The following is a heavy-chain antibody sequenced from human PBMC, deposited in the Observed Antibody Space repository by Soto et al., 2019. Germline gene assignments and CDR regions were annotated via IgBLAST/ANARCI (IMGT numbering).Heavy chain of an antibody. CDR2: FDPEDGET. V-gene: IGHV1-24*01. Sequence: ASVKVSCKVSGYTLTELSMHWVRQAPGKGLEWMGGFDPEDGETIYAQKFQGRVTMTEDTSTDTAYMELSSLRSEDTALYYCAKGPRITIFGVAPWGNCFDPWGQGTLVTVSS. J-gene: IGHJ5*02. D-gene: IGHD3-3*01. CDR1: GYTLTELS. CDR3: AKGPRITIFGVAPWGNCFDP.